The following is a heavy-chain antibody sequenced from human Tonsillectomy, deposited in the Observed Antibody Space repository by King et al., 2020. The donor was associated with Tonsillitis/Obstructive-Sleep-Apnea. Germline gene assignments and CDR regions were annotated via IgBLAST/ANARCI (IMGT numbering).Heavy chain of an antibody. CDR1: GDSVSSNSGA. D-gene: IGHD7-27*01. CDR3: ARESGERCDYYFDY. Sequence: VQLQQSGPGLVKPSQTLSLTCAISGDSVSSNSGAWNWIRQSPSRGLEWLGRTYYRSKWYNDYVLSVKSRMTINPDTSMNQFSLQLNSVTPEDTAVYYCARESGERCDYYFDYWGQGTLVTVSS. J-gene: IGHJ4*02. V-gene: IGHV6-1*01. CDR2: TYYRSKWYN.